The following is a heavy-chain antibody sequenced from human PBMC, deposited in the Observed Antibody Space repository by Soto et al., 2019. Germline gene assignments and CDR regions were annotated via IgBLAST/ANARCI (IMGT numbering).Heavy chain of an antibody. CDR3: ARDPVPGDAFDI. V-gene: IGHV4-31*03. Sequence: QVQLQESGPGLVKPSQTLSLTCTVSGGSISSGGYYWSWIRQHPGKGLEWIGYIYYSGSTCYNPTLKSRVTISVDTAKNQFSLKLSSVTAADTAVYYCARDPVPGDAFDIWGQGTMVTVSS. J-gene: IGHJ3*02. CDR2: IYYSGST. CDR1: GGSISSGGYY.